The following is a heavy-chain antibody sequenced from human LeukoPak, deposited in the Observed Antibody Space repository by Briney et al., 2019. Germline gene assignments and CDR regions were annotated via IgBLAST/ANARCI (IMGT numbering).Heavy chain of an antibody. CDR3: ARLKARNYYDSSGPPDY. CDR2: IYPGDSDT. J-gene: IGHJ4*02. D-gene: IGHD3-22*01. CDR1: GYSFTSYW. V-gene: IGHV5-51*01. Sequence: GESLKISCKGSGYSFTSYWIGWVRQMPGKGLEWMGIIYPGDSDTRYSPSFQGQVTISADKSISTAYLQWSSLKASDTAVYYCARLKARNYYDSSGPPDYWGQGTLVTVSS.